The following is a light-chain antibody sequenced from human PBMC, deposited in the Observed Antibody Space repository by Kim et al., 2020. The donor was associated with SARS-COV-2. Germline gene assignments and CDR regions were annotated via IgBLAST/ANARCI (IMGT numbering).Light chain of an antibody. J-gene: IGLJ2*01. CDR1: NINMKN. V-gene: IGLV3-9*01. CDR3: QVWDSSTWI. CDR2: RDK. Sequence: SYELTQPLSESVALGQTARITCGADNINMKNVHWYQQKPGQAPVLVIYRDKSRPSGIPERFSGSNSWNTASLTITRAQAGDEAVYYCQVWDSSTWIFGGGTQLTVL.